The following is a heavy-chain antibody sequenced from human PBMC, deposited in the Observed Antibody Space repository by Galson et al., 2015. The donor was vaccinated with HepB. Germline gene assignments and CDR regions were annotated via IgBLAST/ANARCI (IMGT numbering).Heavy chain of an antibody. CDR1: GFTVSSNY. CDR2: IYSGGST. Sequence: SLRLSCAASGFTVSSNYMSWVRQAPGKGLEWVSVIYSGGSTYYADSVKGRFTISRDNSKNTLYLQMNSLRAEDTAVYYCARVLNYYDSSGYYEGDAFDIWGQGTMVTVSS. J-gene: IGHJ3*02. V-gene: IGHV3-66*02. CDR3: ARVLNYYDSSGYYEGDAFDI. D-gene: IGHD3-22*01.